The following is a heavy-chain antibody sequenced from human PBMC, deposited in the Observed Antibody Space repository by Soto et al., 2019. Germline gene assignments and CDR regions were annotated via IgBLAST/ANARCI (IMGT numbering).Heavy chain of an antibody. CDR2: ISAYNGNT. Sequence: GASVKVSCKASGYTFTSYGISWVRQAPGQGLEWMGWISAYNGNTNYAQKLQGRVTMTTDTSTSTAYMELRNLRSDDTAVYYCARDTPPDRVATIPPGFDYWGQGTLVTVSS. J-gene: IGHJ4*02. V-gene: IGHV1-18*01. CDR3: ARDTPPDRVATIPPGFDY. D-gene: IGHD5-12*01. CDR1: GYTFTSYG.